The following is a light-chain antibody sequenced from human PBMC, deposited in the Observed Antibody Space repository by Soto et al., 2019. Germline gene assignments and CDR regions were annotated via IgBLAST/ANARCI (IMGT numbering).Light chain of an antibody. CDR3: QQRSNWQST. J-gene: IGKJ5*01. Sequence: EIVLTQSPATLSLSPGERATLSCRASQSVSSYLAWYQQKPGQAPRLLIYDASNRATGIPARFSGSGSGTDFTLTISSLEPEDFAVYYCQQRSNWQSTFGQGTRLEIQ. CDR2: DAS. CDR1: QSVSSY. V-gene: IGKV3-11*01.